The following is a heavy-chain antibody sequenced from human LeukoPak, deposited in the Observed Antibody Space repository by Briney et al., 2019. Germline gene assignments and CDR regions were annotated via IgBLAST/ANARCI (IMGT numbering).Heavy chain of an antibody. CDR2: IYYSGST. D-gene: IGHD1-26*01. J-gene: IGHJ4*02. Sequence: PSETLSLTCTVSGYSISSGYSWDWIRQPPGKGLEWIGNIYYSGSTYYNASLQSRVTISIDTSKNQFSLRLNSVTAADTAMYFCVKSGGYGLIDYWGQGTLVTVSS. V-gene: IGHV4-38-2*02. CDR1: GYSISSGYS. CDR3: VKSGGYGLIDY.